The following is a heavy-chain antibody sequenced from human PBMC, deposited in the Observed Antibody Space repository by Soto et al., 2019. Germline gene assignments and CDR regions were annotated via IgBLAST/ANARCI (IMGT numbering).Heavy chain of an antibody. CDR1: GFTFSSYA. D-gene: IGHD3-9*01. CDR2: ISYDGSNK. V-gene: IGHV3-30-3*01. J-gene: IGHJ4*02. Sequence: QVQLVESGGGVVQPGRSLRLSCAASGFTFSSYAMHWVRQAPGKGLEWVAVISYDGSNKYYADSVKGRFTISRDNSKNTLYLQMNSLRAEDTAVYYCARDGNSYFADYWGQGTLVNVSS. CDR3: ARDGNSYFADY.